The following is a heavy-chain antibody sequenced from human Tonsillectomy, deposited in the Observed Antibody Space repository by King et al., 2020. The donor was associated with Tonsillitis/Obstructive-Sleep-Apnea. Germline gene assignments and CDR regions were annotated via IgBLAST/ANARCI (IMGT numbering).Heavy chain of an antibody. J-gene: IGHJ4*02. V-gene: IGHV4-34*01. Sequence: VQLPQWGAGLLKPSETLSLTCAVYGGSFSGYYWSWIRQPPGMGLEWIGEINHSGSTNYNPSLKSRVTISLDTSKNQFSLNLSSVTAADTAVYYCAREYFYHSSGYYDYWGQGTLVTVSS. D-gene: IGHD3-22*01. CDR1: GGSFSGYY. CDR2: INHSGST. CDR3: AREYFYHSSGYYDY.